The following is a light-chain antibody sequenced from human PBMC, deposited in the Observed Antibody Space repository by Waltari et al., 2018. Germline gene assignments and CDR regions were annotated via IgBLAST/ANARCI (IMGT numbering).Light chain of an antibody. CDR3: QQSYRVPYT. Sequence: DIQMTQSPSSLSASVGDRVTITCRASQSINNYLNWYQQKPGQAPKLLIYAASSLQTAVPSRFSGSGSGTDFTLTISSLQPEDFASYSCQQSYRVPYTFGRGTKVEIK. CDR2: AAS. V-gene: IGKV1-39*01. CDR1: QSINNY. J-gene: IGKJ2*01.